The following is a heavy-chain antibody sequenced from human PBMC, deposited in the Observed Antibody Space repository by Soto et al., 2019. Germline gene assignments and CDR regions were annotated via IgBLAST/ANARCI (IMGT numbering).Heavy chain of an antibody. CDR2: IKQDGSEK. CDR1: GISFDSYR. Sequence: EMKMVQSGGGLVQPGGSLRLSCVGSGISFDSYRMSWVRQAPGKGLEWVAHIKQDGSEKYYVASVEGRFTISRDNVKNSVFLQMSSLRAEDTAVYYCARAKGYILGSDWSSRYYGLDVWGQGTTVTVSS. V-gene: IGHV3-7*01. D-gene: IGHD3-9*01. J-gene: IGHJ6*02. CDR3: ARAKGYILGSDWSSRYYGLDV.